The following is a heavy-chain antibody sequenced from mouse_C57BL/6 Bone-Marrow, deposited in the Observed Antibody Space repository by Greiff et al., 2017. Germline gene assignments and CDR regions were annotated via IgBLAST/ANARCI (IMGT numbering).Heavy chain of an antibody. CDR2: IYPGDGDT. CDR1: GYAFSSSW. CDR3: AREGYHYAMDY. V-gene: IGHV1-82*01. Sequence: QVQLQQSGPELVKPGASVKISCKASGYAFSSSWMNWVKQRPGKGLEWIGRIYPGDGDTNYNGKFKGKATLTADKSSSTAYMQLSSLTSEDSAVYFCAREGYHYAMDYWGQGTSVTVSS. D-gene: IGHD2-2*01. J-gene: IGHJ4*01.